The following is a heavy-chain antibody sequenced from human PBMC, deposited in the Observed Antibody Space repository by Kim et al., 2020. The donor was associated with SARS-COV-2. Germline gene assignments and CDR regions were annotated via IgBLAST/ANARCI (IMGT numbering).Heavy chain of an antibody. J-gene: IGHJ3*02. Sequence: GGSLRPSCAASGFSLSGYVMHWVRQISGKGLVWVSRISSDGSSSNYADFVKGRFTISRDNAKNTLYLQVNSLRVEDTAVYYCTRNPEGRSGLFDIWGQGTMVTVSS. CDR2: ISSDGSSS. D-gene: IGHD6-19*01. CDR1: GFSLSGYV. CDR3: TRNPEGRSGLFDI. V-gene: IGHV3-74*01.